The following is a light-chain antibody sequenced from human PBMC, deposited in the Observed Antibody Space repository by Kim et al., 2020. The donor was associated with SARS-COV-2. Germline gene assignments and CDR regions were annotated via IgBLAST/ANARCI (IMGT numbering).Light chain of an antibody. V-gene: IGKV3-15*01. CDR1: QNISTN. J-gene: IGKJ4*01. CDR2: GAS. Sequence: VSPGERATLSCRASQNISTNLAWYQQKRGQAPRLLISGASTRATGFPARFSGSGSGTEFTLTISSLQSEDFAVYYCQQYNTWPLTFGGGTKVDIK. CDR3: QQYNTWPLT.